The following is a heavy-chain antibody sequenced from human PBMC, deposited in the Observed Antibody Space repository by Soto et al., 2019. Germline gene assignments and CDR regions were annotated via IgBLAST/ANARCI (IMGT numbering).Heavy chain of an antibody. J-gene: IGHJ4*02. CDR1: GGSISSYY. CDR3: ARHTYISGHGLDY. Sequence: PSETLSLTCTVSGGSISSYYWSWIRQPPGKGLEWIGYIYYSGSTNYNPSLKSRVTISVDTSKNQFSLKVSSVTAADTAVYYCARHTYISGHGLDYWGQGTLVTVSS. CDR2: IYYSGST. V-gene: IGHV4-59*01. D-gene: IGHD5-12*01.